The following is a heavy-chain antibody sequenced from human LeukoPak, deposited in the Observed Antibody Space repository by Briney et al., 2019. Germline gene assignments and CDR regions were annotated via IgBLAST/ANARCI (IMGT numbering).Heavy chain of an antibody. Sequence: SETLSLTCAVYGGSFSGYYWSWIRQPPGKGLEWIGEINHSGSTNYNPSLKSRVTISVDTSKNQFSLKLSSVTAADTAVYYCARLYYYYMDVWGKGTTVTVSS. CDR3: ARLYYYYMDV. CDR1: GGSFSGYY. J-gene: IGHJ6*03. V-gene: IGHV4-34*01. CDR2: INHSGST.